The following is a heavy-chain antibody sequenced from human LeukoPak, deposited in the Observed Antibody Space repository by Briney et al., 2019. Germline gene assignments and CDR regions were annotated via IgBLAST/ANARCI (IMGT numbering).Heavy chain of an antibody. D-gene: IGHD1-26*01. CDR3: AREYSGSYRGFDY. CDR1: GGSISSYY. J-gene: IGHJ4*02. CDR2: IYYSGST. Sequence: SETLSLTCTVSGGSISSYYWGWIRQPPGKGLEWIGSIYYSGSTYYNPSLKSRVTISVDTSKKQFSLKLSSVTAADTAVYYCAREYSGSYRGFDYWGQGTLVTVSS. V-gene: IGHV4-39*02.